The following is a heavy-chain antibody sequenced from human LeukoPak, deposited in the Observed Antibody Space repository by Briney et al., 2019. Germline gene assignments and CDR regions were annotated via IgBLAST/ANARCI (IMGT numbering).Heavy chain of an antibody. V-gene: IGHV4-59*01. CDR3: ARASYGGYFDH. CDR1: GGSISSYY. CDR2: IYYSGST. J-gene: IGHJ4*02. Sequence: SETLSLICTVSGGSISSYYWSWIRQPPGKGLEWIGYIYYSGSTNYNPSLKSRVTISVDTSKNQFSLKLSSVTAADTAVYYCARASYGGYFDHWGQGTLVTVSS. D-gene: IGHD4-23*01.